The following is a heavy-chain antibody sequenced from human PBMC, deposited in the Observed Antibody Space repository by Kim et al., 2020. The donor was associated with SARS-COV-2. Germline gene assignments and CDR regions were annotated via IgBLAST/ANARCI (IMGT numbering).Heavy chain of an antibody. Sequence: DSVKVRFTISRTNSKTTLYLQMNSLRAEDTAVYYCAKDYGSSWYHDAFAIWGQGTMVTVSS. CDR3: AKDYGSSWYHDAFAI. J-gene: IGHJ3*02. V-gene: IGHV3-23*01. D-gene: IGHD6-13*01.